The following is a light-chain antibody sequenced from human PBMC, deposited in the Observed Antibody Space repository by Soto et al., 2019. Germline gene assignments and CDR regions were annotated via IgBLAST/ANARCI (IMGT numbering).Light chain of an antibody. CDR2: EVS. V-gene: IGLV2-14*01. CDR1: SSDVGDYNY. CDR3: SSYTTSSLSAYV. Sequence: QSALTQPASVSGSPGQSITISCTGTSSDVGDYNYVSWYQQHPGKVPQLMIYEVSNRPSGVSNRFSGSKSGNTASLTISGLQAADEAHYYCSSYTTSSLSAYVFAIGTKVTVL. J-gene: IGLJ1*01.